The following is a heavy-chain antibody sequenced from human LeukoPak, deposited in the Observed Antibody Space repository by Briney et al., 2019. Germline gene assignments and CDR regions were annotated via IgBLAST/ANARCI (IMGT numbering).Heavy chain of an antibody. CDR2: ISYDGSNK. D-gene: IGHD6-6*01. CDR1: GFSFSSYT. J-gene: IGHJ6*03. CDR3: ARDPYSSSSVFFYYYMNV. V-gene: IGHV3-30-3*01. Sequence: PGRSLRLSCAASGFSFSSYTMHWVRQAPGKGLEWLVVISYDGSNKYYADSVKGRFTISRDNSKNMLYLQMNSLRAEDTAVFYCARDPYSSSSVFFYYYMNVWGKGTTVTVSS.